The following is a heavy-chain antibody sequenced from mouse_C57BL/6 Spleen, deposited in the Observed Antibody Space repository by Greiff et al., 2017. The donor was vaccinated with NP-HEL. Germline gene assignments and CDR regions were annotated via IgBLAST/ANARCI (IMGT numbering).Heavy chain of an antibody. J-gene: IGHJ3*01. CDR1: GYTFTSYW. Sequence: VQLQQPGAELVKPGASVKLSCKASGYTFTSYWMQWVKQRPGQGLEWIGEIDPSDSYTNYNQKFKGKATLTVDTSSSTAYMQLSSLTSEDSAVYYCAGYGNYAYWGKGTLVTVSA. V-gene: IGHV1-50*01. CDR3: AGYGNYAY. CDR2: IDPSDSYT. D-gene: IGHD2-1*01.